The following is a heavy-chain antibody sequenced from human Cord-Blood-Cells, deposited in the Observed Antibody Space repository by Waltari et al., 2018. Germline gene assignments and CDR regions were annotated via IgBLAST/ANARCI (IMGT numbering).Heavy chain of an antibody. CDR2: MNPNSGNT. Sequence: QVQLVQSGAEVKKPGASVKVSCKASGYTLTSYDINWVRQATGQGLEWMGLMNPNSGNTGYAQKLQGRVTMTRNTSISTAYMELSSLRSEDTAVYYCARGRRYNWNGRLDYWGQGTLVTVSS. J-gene: IGHJ4*02. CDR1: GYTLTSYD. CDR3: ARGRRYNWNGRLDY. D-gene: IGHD1-1*01. V-gene: IGHV1-8*01.